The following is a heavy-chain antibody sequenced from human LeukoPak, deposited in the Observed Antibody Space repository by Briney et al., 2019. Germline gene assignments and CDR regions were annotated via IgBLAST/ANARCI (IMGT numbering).Heavy chain of an antibody. V-gene: IGHV3-23*01. J-gene: IGHJ4*02. CDR3: AKVQDCSSTSCYPISYFDY. D-gene: IGHD2-2*01. CDR2: ISGSGDST. CDR1: GFTFSTYA. Sequence: GGSLRLSCAASGFTFSTYAMTWVRQAPGKGLECVSGISGSGDSTYYTDSVKGRFTISRETSKNTLYLQMNSLRAEDTAVYYCAKVQDCSSTSCYPISYFDYWGQGTLVTVSS.